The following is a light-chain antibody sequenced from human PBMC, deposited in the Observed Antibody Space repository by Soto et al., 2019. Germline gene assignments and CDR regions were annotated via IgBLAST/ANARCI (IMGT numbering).Light chain of an antibody. Sequence: DIVMTQSPDSLAVSLGERATINCKSSQSVLYSSENKNYLAWYQQKPGQPPKLLIYWASTRDSGVPDRFSGSGSGTDFTLTIGSLQAEDVAVYYCQQYYTTPRTFGQGTKVDIK. CDR1: QSVLYSSENKNY. CDR3: QQYYTTPRT. V-gene: IGKV4-1*01. CDR2: WAS. J-gene: IGKJ1*01.